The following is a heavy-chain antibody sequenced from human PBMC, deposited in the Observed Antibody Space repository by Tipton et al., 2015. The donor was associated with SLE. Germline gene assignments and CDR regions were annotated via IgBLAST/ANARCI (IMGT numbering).Heavy chain of an antibody. J-gene: IGHJ6*03. CDR2: INHSGST. CDR1: GGSFSGYY. CDR3: ARQPVYYYYYMDV. V-gene: IGHV4-34*01. Sequence: TLSLTCAVYGGSFSGYYWSWIRQPPGKGLEWIGEINHSGSTNYNPSLKSRVTISVGTSKNQFSLKLSSVTAADTAVYYCARQPVYYYYYMDVWGKGTTVTVSS.